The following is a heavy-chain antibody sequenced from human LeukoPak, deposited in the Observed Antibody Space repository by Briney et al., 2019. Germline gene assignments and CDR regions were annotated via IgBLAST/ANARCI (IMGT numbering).Heavy chain of an antibody. CDR3: ARDGRVDYGGYTFDF. D-gene: IGHD4-17*01. Sequence: PSETLSLTCAVYGGSISSYSWNWIRQPPGKGLEWIGYIYYTGSTNYNPYLKSRVTISVDTSKNQFSLKLSSVTAADTAVYYCARDGRVDYGGYTFDFWGQGILVTVSS. V-gene: IGHV4-59*01. J-gene: IGHJ4*02. CDR2: IYYTGST. CDR1: GGSISSYS.